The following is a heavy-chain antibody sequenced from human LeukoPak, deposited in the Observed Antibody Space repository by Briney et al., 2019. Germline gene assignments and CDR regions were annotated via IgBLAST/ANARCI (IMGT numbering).Heavy chain of an antibody. Sequence: GASVKVSCKCSGYTFKSYDVIWVRQAPGQGLEWMGWISTDTGKTNYAQSLQGRVTMTTDTSTTTAYMELRSLRPDDTAVYYSARGATYGTNTWTLRWDYFDSWGQGTLVTVSS. CDR1: GYTFKSYD. D-gene: IGHD4-23*01. CDR2: ISTDTGKT. J-gene: IGHJ4*02. CDR3: ARGATYGTNTWTLRWDYFDS. V-gene: IGHV1-18*01.